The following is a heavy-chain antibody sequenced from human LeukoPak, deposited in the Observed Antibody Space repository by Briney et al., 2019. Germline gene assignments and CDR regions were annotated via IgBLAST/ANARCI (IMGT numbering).Heavy chain of an antibody. Sequence: GESLKISCKGSGYTFTTSWIGWVRQMPGKGPEWMGIIYPGDSDTRYSPSFQGQVTISVDKSISTAYLQWSSLTASDTATYYCASRFYGGNSGSPFDIWGQGTMVTVSS. CDR1: GYTFTTSW. J-gene: IGHJ3*02. CDR2: IYPGDSDT. D-gene: IGHD4-23*01. V-gene: IGHV5-51*01. CDR3: ASRFYGGNSGSPFDI.